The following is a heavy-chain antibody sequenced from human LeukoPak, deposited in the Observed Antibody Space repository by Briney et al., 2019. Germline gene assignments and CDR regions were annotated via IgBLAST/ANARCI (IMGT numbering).Heavy chain of an antibody. CDR3: ARDSRVAADY. J-gene: IGHJ4*02. CDR1: GYTFTGYY. D-gene: IGHD6-19*01. Sequence: GASVKVSCKASGYTFTGYYVHWVRQAPGQGLEWMGRIDPNPGGTNYAQKFQGRVTMTRDTSISTAYMELSRLRSDDTAVYYCARDSRVAADYWGRGTLVSVSS. CDR2: IDPNPGGT. V-gene: IGHV1-2*06.